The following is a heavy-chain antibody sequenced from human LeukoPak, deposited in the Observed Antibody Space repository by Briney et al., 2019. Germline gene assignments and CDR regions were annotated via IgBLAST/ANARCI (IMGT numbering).Heavy chain of an antibody. D-gene: IGHD3-10*01. J-gene: IGHJ4*02. CDR1: GGSFSGYY. Sequence: SETLSLTCAVYGGSFSGYYWSWIRQPPGKGLEWIGEINHSGSTNYNPSLKSRVTISVDTSKNQISLKLSSVTAADTAVYYCARVRRHYYGSGSYSDYWGQGTLVTVSS. CDR3: ARVRRHYYGSGSYSDY. CDR2: INHSGST. V-gene: IGHV4-34*01.